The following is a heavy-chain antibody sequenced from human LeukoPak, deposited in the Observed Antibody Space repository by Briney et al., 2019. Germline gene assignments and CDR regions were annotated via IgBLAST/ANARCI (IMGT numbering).Heavy chain of an antibody. CDR1: GFTFSSYW. Sequence: GGSLRLSCAASGFTFSSYWMHWVRQAPGKGLVWVSRINSDGSSTSYADSVKGRFTISRGNAKKALYLQMNSLRVEDTAVYFCARDTATGLDVWGQGTTVTVSS. CDR2: INSDGSST. V-gene: IGHV3-74*01. J-gene: IGHJ6*02. CDR3: ARDTATGLDV. D-gene: IGHD2-21*02.